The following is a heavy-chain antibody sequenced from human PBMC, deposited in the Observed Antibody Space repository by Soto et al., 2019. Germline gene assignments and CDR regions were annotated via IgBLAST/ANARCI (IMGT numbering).Heavy chain of an antibody. CDR1: GESFSGYY. V-gene: IGHV4-34*01. D-gene: IGHD1-7*01. CDR2: INHSGST. Sequence: SETLSLTCAVYGESFSGYYWNWIRQPPGKGLEWIGEINHSGSTNFNPSLKSRVTISVDTSKNQFSLKLSSVTAADTAVYYCARALGNWNYDLSDAFDIWGQGTMVTVSS. CDR3: ARALGNWNYDLSDAFDI. J-gene: IGHJ3*02.